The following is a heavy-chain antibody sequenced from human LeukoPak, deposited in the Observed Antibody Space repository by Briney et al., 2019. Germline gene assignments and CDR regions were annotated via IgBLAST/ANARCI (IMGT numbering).Heavy chain of an antibody. V-gene: IGHV1-18*01. D-gene: IGHD2-21*02. CDR1: GYTFTSYG. Sequence: ASVKVSCKASGYTFTSYGILWVRQAPGQGLEWMGWISAYNGNTNYAQKLQGRVNMTTETSTNTAYLELKRLRSDDTAVYYSGSTNYNPSLKSRVTISVDTSKNQFSLKLSSVTAADTAVYYCARESGDELATIKIWNWFDPWGQGTLVTVSS. CDR2: ISAYNGNT. J-gene: IGHJ5*02. CDR3: GSTNYNPSLKSRVTISVDTSKNQFSLKLSSVTAADTAVYYCARESGDELATIKIWNWFDP.